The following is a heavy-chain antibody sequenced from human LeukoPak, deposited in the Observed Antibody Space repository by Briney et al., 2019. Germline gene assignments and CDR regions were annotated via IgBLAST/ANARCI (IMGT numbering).Heavy chain of an antibody. Sequence: PGGSLRLSCAASGFTFSSYWMGWVRQAPGKGLVWVSRIKTDGSSTSYADSVKGRFTISRDNAKNTLYMQMNSLRAEDTAMYYCARERSSGWSHYWGQGTLVTVSS. D-gene: IGHD6-19*01. CDR3: ARERSSGWSHY. V-gene: IGHV3-74*01. J-gene: IGHJ4*02. CDR1: GFTFSSYW. CDR2: IKTDGSST.